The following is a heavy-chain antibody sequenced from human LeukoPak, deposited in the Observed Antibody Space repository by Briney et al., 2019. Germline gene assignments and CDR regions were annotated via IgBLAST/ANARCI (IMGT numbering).Heavy chain of an antibody. Sequence: GGSLRLSCAASEFTFSDYDMLWVRQAPGKGLEWVAFIRYDGKNKNYADSVKGRFTISRDNSKNTLYLQMNSLRVEDTALYYCAKDRHSGSYNFDYWGQGTLVTVSS. D-gene: IGHD1-26*01. CDR2: IRYDGKNK. CDR3: AKDRHSGSYNFDY. J-gene: IGHJ4*02. V-gene: IGHV3-30*02. CDR1: EFTFSDYD.